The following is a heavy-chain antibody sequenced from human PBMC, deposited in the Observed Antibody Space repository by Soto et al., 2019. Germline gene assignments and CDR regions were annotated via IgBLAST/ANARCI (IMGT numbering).Heavy chain of an antibody. D-gene: IGHD3-10*01. V-gene: IGHV2-70*11. J-gene: IGHJ6*02. CDR2: IDWDDDK. CDR1: GFSLSTSGMC. Sequence: SGPTLVNPTQTLTLTCTFSGFSLSTSGMCVSWIRQPPGKALEWLARIDWDDDKYYSTSLKTRLTISKDTSKNQVVLTMTNMDPVDTATYYCARTRPLLLGAYYGMDVWGQGTTVTVSS. CDR3: ARTRPLLLGAYYGMDV.